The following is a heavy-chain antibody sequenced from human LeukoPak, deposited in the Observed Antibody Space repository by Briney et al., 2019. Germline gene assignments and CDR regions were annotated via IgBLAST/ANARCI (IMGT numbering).Heavy chain of an antibody. CDR3: ARHKVYYDSSGYYYLDY. Sequence: GESLKISCKTSGYSFTSYCIGWVRQMSGRGLEWMGIICPGDSDTRYSPSFQGQVTISADKSISTAYLQWSSLKASDTAMYYCARHKVYYDSSGYYYLDYWGQGTLITVSS. J-gene: IGHJ4*02. CDR1: GYSFTSYC. D-gene: IGHD3-22*01. CDR2: ICPGDSDT. V-gene: IGHV5-51*01.